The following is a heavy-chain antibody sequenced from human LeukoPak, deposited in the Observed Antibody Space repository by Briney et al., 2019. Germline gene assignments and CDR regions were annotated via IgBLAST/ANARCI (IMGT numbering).Heavy chain of an antibody. CDR3: ARGPEDESEGHSNQGY. J-gene: IGHJ4*02. V-gene: IGHV3-48*01. D-gene: IGHD5-12*01. CDR1: GLTISSYS. Sequence: PGGSLRLSCAASGLTISSYSMNWVRQAPGKGLQWVSYISSSSSTIYYADSVKGRFTISRDNSKNSLYLQMSNLRAEDTAVYYCARGPEDESEGHSNQGYWGQGTLVTVSS. CDR2: ISSSSSTI.